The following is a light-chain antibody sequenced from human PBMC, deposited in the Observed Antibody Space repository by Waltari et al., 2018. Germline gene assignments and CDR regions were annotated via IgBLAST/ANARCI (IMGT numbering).Light chain of an antibody. J-gene: IGLJ2*01. CDR1: SLRKYY. Sequence: SSELTQDPAVSVALGQTGRITCQGDSLRKYYAGGYQQKPGQAPILIINGKNNRPSGIPERFSSSNSGNTASLTVSGAQPEDDAEYYCSARDTSDDHLVVFGGGTRLTVL. CDR3: SARDTSDDHLVV. CDR2: GKN. V-gene: IGLV3-19*01.